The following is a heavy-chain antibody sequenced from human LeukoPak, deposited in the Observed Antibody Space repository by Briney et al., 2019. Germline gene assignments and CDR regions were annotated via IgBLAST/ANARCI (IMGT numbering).Heavy chain of an antibody. D-gene: IGHD5-12*01. V-gene: IGHV1-69*04. Sequence: SVKVSCKASGGTFSSYAISWVRQAPGRGLEWMGRIIPILGIANYAQKFQGRVTITADKSTSTAYMELSSLRSEDTAVYYCARAGRDGYNYHYWGQGTLVTVSS. CDR3: ARAGRDGYNYHY. CDR2: IIPILGIA. J-gene: IGHJ4*02. CDR1: GGTFSSYA.